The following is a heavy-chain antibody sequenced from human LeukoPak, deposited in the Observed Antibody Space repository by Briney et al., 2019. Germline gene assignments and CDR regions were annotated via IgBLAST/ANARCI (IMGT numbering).Heavy chain of an antibody. CDR1: GFTFNTYA. J-gene: IGHJ4*02. Sequence: GGSLRLSCAASGFTFNTYAMSWVRQAQGKGLEWVTGIGGRGSSTYYAESVKGRFTISRDNSKNTLYLQMNSLRSEDTAAYYCAKAVDDYFFDYWGQGTLVTVSS. D-gene: IGHD2-21*02. CDR2: IGGRGSST. CDR3: AKAVDDYFFDY. V-gene: IGHV3-23*01.